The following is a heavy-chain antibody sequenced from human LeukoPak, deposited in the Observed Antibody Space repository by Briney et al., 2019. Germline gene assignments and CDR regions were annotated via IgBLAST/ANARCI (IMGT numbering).Heavy chain of an antibody. J-gene: IGHJ4*02. D-gene: IGHD6-13*01. CDR2: ISSSGSTI. Sequence: GSLRLSCVASGFNFSDYYMSWIRQAPGKGLEWVSHISSSGSTIYYADSVKGRFTISRDNAKNSLYLQMNSLRAEDTAVYYCARVVRVYSSSWYFDYWGQGTLVTVSS. CDR3: ARVVRVYSSSWYFDY. CDR1: GFNFSDYY. V-gene: IGHV3-11*01.